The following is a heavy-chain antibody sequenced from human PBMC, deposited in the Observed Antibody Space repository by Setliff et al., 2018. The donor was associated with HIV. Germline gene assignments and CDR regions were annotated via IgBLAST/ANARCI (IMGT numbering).Heavy chain of an antibody. CDR3: ARTLGSGTFRYYFDY. Sequence: SETLSLTCTVSGGSISSHYWGWIRQPPGKGLEWIGSIYYSGSTHYNPSLQSRVTVSVDTSKNQFSLNLSSVTAADTAVYYCARTLGSGTFRYYFDYWGQGTLVTVSS. D-gene: IGHD3-10*01. CDR1: GGSISSHY. V-gene: IGHV4-39*01. CDR2: IYYSGST. J-gene: IGHJ4*02.